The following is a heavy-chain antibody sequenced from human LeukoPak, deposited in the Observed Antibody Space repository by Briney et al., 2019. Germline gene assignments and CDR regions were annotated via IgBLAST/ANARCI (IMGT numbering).Heavy chain of an antibody. CDR1: GFTFSSYA. CDR2: ISGSGGST. V-gene: IGHV3-23*01. CDR3: AKAIYSSGWYMGYFDY. J-gene: IGHJ4*02. Sequence: GGSLRLSCEASGFTFSSYAMSWVRQAPGKGLEWVSAISGSGGSTYYADSVKGRFTISRDNSKNTLYLQMNSLRAEDTAVYYCAKAIYSSGWYMGYFDYWGQGTLVTVSS. D-gene: IGHD6-19*01.